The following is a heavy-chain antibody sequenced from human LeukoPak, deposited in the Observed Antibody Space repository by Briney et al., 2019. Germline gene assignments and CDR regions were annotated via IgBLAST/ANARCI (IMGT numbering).Heavy chain of an antibody. CDR3: ARSETDDSSGYYYYYMDV. Sequence: SSVKVSCKASGGTFSSYAITWVRQAPGQGLEWMGGIIPIFGTANYAQKFQGRVTITTDEPTSTAYMELSSLRSEDTAVYYCARSETDDSSGYYYYYMDVWGKGTTSPSP. J-gene: IGHJ6*03. D-gene: IGHD3-22*01. CDR1: GGTFSSYA. CDR2: IIPIFGTA. V-gene: IGHV1-69*05.